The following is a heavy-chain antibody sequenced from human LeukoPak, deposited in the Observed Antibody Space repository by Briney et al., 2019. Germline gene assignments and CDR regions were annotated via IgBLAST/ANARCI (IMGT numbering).Heavy chain of an antibody. CDR3: ARDLASCAGDCRSDGFDS. D-gene: IGHD2-21*02. V-gene: IGHV1-18*04. CDR1: GYTFTSYY. Sequence: ASVKVSCKASGYTFTSYYVHWVRQAPGQGLEWMGWISAYNGNTNYAQKLQGRVTMTTDTSTSTAYMELRSLRSDDTAVYYCARDLASCAGDCRSDGFDSWGQGLLVTVSS. CDR2: ISAYNGNT. J-gene: IGHJ4*02.